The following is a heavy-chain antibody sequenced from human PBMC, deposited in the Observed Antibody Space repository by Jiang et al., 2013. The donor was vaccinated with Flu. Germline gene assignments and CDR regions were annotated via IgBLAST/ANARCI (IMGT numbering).Heavy chain of an antibody. Sequence: GLVWVSRINSDGSSTSYADSVKGRFTISRDNAKNTLYLQMNSLRAEDTAVYYCARDPVHTAAGTGWFDPWGQGTLVTVSS. CDR2: INSDGSST. D-gene: IGHD6-13*01. J-gene: IGHJ5*02. V-gene: IGHV3-74*01. CDR3: ARDPVHTAAGTGWFDP.